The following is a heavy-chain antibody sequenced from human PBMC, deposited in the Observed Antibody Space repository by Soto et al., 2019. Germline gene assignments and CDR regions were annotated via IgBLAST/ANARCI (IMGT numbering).Heavy chain of an antibody. CDR1: GASISTSSDF. CDR2: VYQSGTT. Sequence: PSETLSLTCSVSGASISTSSDFWGWIRQAPGKGLEWIGNVYQSGTTRLNPSLKSRVSIFVDRSKNQFSLELNSATAADRAVYYCARQPESTGYFDYWGQGILVTVSS. CDR3: ARQPESTGYFDY. V-gene: IGHV4-39*01. J-gene: IGHJ4*02.